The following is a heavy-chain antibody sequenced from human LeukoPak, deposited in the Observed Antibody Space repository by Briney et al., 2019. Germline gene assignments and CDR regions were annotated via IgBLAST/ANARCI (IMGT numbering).Heavy chain of an antibody. CDR3: ARSGFRGVIDY. Sequence: SETLSLTCTVSGGSISSYYWSWIRQPPGKGLEWIGYIYYSGSTNYNPSLKSRVTISVDTSKNQFSLKLSSVTAADTAVYYCARSGFRGVIDYWGQGTLVTVSS. CDR2: IYYSGST. D-gene: IGHD3-10*01. CDR1: GGSISSYY. J-gene: IGHJ4*02. V-gene: IGHV4-59*01.